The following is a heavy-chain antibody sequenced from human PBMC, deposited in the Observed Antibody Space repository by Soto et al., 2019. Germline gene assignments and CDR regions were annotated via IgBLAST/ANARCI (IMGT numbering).Heavy chain of an antibody. CDR1: GFTFTSYA. J-gene: IGHJ4*02. CDR3: AKDRRAVAAD. V-gene: IGHV3-23*01. D-gene: IGHD6-19*01. CDR2: INGSGGST. Sequence: EVQLLESGGGLVQPGGSLRLSCAASGFTFTSYAMSWVRQVPGKGLEWVSGINGSGGSTYYADSVKGRFTISRDNSKNTLYLQMNSLRAEDTSLYYCAKDRRAVAADWGQGTLVTVSS.